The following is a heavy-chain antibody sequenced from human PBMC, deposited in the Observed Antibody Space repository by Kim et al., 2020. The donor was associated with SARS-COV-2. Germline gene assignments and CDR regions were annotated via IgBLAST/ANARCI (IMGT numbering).Heavy chain of an antibody. CDR2: ISGDGSGP. CDR1: GFTFSRHW. Sequence: GGSLRLSCAASGFTFSRHWMHWVRQAPGKGLVWVSRISGDGSGPNYADSVAGRFTISRDNAKNTLYLQMNSLRAEDTAVYYCARGVVEYSGSGINDYWGQGTLVTVSS. J-gene: IGHJ4*02. CDR3: ARGVVEYSGSGINDY. D-gene: IGHD3-10*01. V-gene: IGHV3-74*01.